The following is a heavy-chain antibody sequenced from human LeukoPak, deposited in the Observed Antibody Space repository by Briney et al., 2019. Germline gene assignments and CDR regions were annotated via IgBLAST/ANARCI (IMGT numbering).Heavy chain of an antibody. CDR1: GFTFSSYG. CDR3: AKDASGATIGALED. D-gene: IGHD1-26*01. J-gene: IGHJ4*02. CDR2: IRYDGSNK. V-gene: IGHV3-30*02. Sequence: GGSLRLSCAASGFTFSSYGMHWVRQAPGKGLEWVAFIRYDGSNKYYADSVKGRFTISRDNSKNTLYLQMNSLRAEDTAVYYCAKDASGATIGALEDWGQGTLVTVSS.